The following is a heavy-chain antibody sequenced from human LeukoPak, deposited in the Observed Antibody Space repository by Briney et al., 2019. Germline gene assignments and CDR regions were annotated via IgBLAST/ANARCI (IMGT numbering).Heavy chain of an antibody. Sequence: GGSLRLSCAASGFTVSSNYMSWVRQAPGKGLEWVSVIYRGGSKDYGDSVKGRFTISRDNSKDTLYLQMNSLRAEDTAIYYCARIFYYGSGNNWFDPWGQGTLVTVSS. D-gene: IGHD3-10*01. J-gene: IGHJ5*02. V-gene: IGHV3-53*01. CDR1: GFTVSSNY. CDR2: IYRGGSK. CDR3: ARIFYYGSGNNWFDP.